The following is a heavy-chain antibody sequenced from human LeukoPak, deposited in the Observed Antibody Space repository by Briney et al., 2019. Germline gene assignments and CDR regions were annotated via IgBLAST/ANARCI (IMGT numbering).Heavy chain of an antibody. CDR1: GFTFSVAW. Sequence: GGSLRLSCAASGFTFSVAWMSWVRQAPGKGLEWVGRIKSNADGGTTDYAAPVEGRFTISRHDSESTLYLQMNSLKTEDTAVYYCATDPIPRLPHEGYWGQGTLVTVSS. V-gene: IGHV3-15*01. CDR2: IKSNADGGTT. J-gene: IGHJ4*02. D-gene: IGHD5-12*01. CDR3: ATDPIPRLPHEGY.